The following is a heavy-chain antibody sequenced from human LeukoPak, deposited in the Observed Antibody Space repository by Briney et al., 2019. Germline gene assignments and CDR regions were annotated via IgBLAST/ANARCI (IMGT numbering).Heavy chain of an antibody. Sequence: SETLSLTCIVSGGSISSYYWSWIRQPPGKGLEWIGYIYSSGSTNTNPSLKSRVTISVDTSKSQFSLKMTSVTAADTAVYYCARQGSGGRAFDIWGQGTMVTVSS. V-gene: IGHV4-59*08. CDR1: GGSISSYY. D-gene: IGHD1-26*01. J-gene: IGHJ3*02. CDR2: IYSSGST. CDR3: ARQGSGGRAFDI.